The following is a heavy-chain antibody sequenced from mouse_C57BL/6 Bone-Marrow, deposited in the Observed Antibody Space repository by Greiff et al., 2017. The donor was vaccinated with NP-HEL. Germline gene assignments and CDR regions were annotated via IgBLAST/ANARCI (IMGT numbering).Heavy chain of an antibody. Sequence: EVPLQESGPELVKPGASVKISCKASGYSFPGYFLNWVKQSHGKSLEWIGRINPYNGVTFYNQKLKGKATLTVDKSSSTANMELLSLTSEDFAVYYCARSAWLLLDYWGQGTTLTVSS. CDR1: GYSFPGYF. V-gene: IGHV1-37*01. CDR2: INPYNGVT. CDR3: ARSAWLLLDY. J-gene: IGHJ2*01. D-gene: IGHD2-3*01.